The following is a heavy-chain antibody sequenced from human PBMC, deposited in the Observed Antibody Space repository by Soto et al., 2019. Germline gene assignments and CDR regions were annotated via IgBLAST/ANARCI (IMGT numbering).Heavy chain of an antibody. J-gene: IGHJ6*02. Sequence: GAAVKVSCKASGFTFTSSAVQWVRQARGQRLEWIGWIVVGSGNTNYAQKFQERVTITRDMSTSTAYMELSSLRSEDTAVYYCAAPPPSDYGSGSYFRTGDYYYYGMDVWGQGTTVTVSS. D-gene: IGHD3-10*01. CDR1: GFTFTSSA. CDR2: IVVGSGNT. CDR3: AAPPPSDYGSGSYFRTGDYYYYGMDV. V-gene: IGHV1-58*01.